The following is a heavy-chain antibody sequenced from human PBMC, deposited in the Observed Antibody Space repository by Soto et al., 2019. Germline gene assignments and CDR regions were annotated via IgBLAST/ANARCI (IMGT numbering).Heavy chain of an antibody. CDR2: IYYSGST. CDR1: GGSISSGGYY. CDR3: AREKTSAATNWFDP. Sequence: SETLSLTCTVSGGSISSGGYYWSWIRQHPGKGLEWIGYIYYSGSTYYNPSLKSRVTISVDTSKNQFSLKLSSVTAADTAVYYCAREKTSAATNWFDPWGQGTLVTVSS. V-gene: IGHV4-31*03. D-gene: IGHD2-15*01. J-gene: IGHJ5*02.